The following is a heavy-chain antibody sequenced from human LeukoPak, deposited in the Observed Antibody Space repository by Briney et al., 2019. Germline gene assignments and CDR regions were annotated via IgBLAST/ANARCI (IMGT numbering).Heavy chain of an antibody. Sequence: PGGSLRLSCAASGFTFDDYAMHWVRQAPGKGLEWVSGISWNSGSIGYADPVKGRFTISRDNAKNSLYLQMNSLRAEDTAVYYCARDISDIVVVPAAIGFDYWGQGTLVTVSS. D-gene: IGHD2-2*02. J-gene: IGHJ4*02. CDR3: ARDISDIVVVPAAIGFDY. CDR2: ISWNSGSI. V-gene: IGHV3-9*01. CDR1: GFTFDDYA.